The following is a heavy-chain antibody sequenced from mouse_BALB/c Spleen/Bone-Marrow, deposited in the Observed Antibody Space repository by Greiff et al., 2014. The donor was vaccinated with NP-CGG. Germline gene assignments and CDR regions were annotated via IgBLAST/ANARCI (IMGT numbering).Heavy chain of an antibody. J-gene: IGHJ1*01. V-gene: IGHV7-3*02. CDR2: IRNKAKGYTT. Sequence: EVKLVESGGGLVQPGGSLRLSCATSGFTFTDYYMSWVRQPPGKALEWLGFIRNKAKGYTTDYSASVKGRFTISRDNSQSISHLQMNTLRAEDSATYYCARDENVGIYWYFDVWGAGTTVTVSS. CDR1: GFTFTDYY. CDR3: ARDENVGIYWYFDV.